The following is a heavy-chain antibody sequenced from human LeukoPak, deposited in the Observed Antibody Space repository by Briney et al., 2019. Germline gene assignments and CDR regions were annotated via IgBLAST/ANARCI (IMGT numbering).Heavy chain of an antibody. D-gene: IGHD1-26*01. J-gene: IGHJ4*02. V-gene: IGHV3-23*01. Sequence: GGSLRLSCTASGFTFTTYAMSWVRQAPGKGLEWVSTISGNGGRTYYEDSVKGRFTISRDNSKNTLYLQMNSLRAEDTAVYYCAKATSKWELPRVLDYWGQGTLVTVSS. CDR1: GFTFTTYA. CDR2: ISGNGGRT. CDR3: AKATSKWELPRVLDY.